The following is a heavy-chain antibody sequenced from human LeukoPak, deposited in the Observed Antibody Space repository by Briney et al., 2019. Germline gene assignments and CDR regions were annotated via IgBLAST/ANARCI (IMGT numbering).Heavy chain of an antibody. D-gene: IGHD3-10*02. J-gene: IGHJ5*02. CDR1: GGSFSGYY. Sequence: PSETLSLTCAVYGGSFSGYYWSRIRQPPGKGLEWIGENNHRGSSKYNATLKSRVTISVDTSTNQFSLKLSSVTDADTAVYNCARSPLVFGRVHNWFDPWGQGTLVTVSS. V-gene: IGHV4-34*01. CDR2: NNHRGSS. CDR3: ARSPLVFGRVHNWFDP.